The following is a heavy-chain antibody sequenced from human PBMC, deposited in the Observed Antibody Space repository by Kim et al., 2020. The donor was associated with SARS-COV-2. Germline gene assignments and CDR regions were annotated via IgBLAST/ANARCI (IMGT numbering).Heavy chain of an antibody. CDR2: INHSGST. V-gene: IGHV4-34*01. CDR1: GGSFSGYY. CDR3: ARILPVAGICWGGRFDY. D-gene: IGHD6-19*01. J-gene: IGHJ4*02. Sequence: SETLSLTCAVYGGSFSGYYWSWIRQPPGKGLEWIGEINHSGSTNYNPSLKSRVTISVDTSKNQFSLKLSSVTAADTAVYYCARILPVAGICWGGRFDYWGQGTLVTVSS.